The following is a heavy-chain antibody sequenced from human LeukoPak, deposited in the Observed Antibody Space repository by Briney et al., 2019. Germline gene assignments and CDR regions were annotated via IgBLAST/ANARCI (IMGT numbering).Heavy chain of an antibody. D-gene: IGHD6-19*01. CDR3: ARGTAVTDFDY. J-gene: IGHJ4*02. Sequence: GGSLRLSCAASGFTFSSYTMNWVRQAPGKGLEWVSDISSSSTTIYYADSVKGRYTISRDNANNSLYLQMNSLRAEDTAVYYCARGTAVTDFDYWGQGTLVTVSS. CDR1: GFTFSSYT. V-gene: IGHV3-48*01. CDR2: ISSSSTTI.